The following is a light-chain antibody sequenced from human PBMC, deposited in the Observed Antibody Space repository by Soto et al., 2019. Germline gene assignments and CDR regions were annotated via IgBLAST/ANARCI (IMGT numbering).Light chain of an antibody. Sequence: EIVLTQSPGTLSLSPGERATLSCRASQSVSTFLAWFQQKPGQPPRLLIYNASNRTTGIPARFXGSGSGTELKLTISSLEPEDFAVYYCQQRGDWPPITFGQGTRLEIK. CDR1: QSVSTF. CDR3: QQRGDWPPIT. J-gene: IGKJ5*01. CDR2: NAS. V-gene: IGKV3-11*01.